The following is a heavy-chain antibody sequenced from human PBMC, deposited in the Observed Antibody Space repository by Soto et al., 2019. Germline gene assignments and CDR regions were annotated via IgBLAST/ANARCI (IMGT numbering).Heavy chain of an antibody. D-gene: IGHD3-3*01. CDR3: ARVGQGRRRPYITIFGVSKIATYFDYYMDV. V-gene: IGHV1-8*01. Sequence: QVPLVQSGAEVKKPGASVKVSCKASGYTFTSYDINWVRQATGQGLEWMGWMNPNSGNTGYAQKFQGRVTMTRNTSISTAYMELSSLRSEDTAVYYCARVGQGRRRPYITIFGVSKIATYFDYYMDVWGKGTTVTVSS. J-gene: IGHJ6*03. CDR2: MNPNSGNT. CDR1: GYTFTSYD.